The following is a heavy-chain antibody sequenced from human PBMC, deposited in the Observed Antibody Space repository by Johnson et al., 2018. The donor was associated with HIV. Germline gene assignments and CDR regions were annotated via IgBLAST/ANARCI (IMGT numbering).Heavy chain of an antibody. CDR3: ASSSYYDSSGFYAFDI. Sequence: VQLVETGGGLIQPGGSLRLSCAASGFTVSSNYMSWVRQAPGKGLEWVSVIYSGGSTYYADSVKGRFTISRDNSKNTLFLQMNSLRAEDTAVYYCASSSYYDSSGFYAFDIWGQGTMVTVSS. J-gene: IGHJ3*02. CDR1: GFTVSSNY. CDR2: IYSGGST. D-gene: IGHD3-22*01. V-gene: IGHV3-53*02.